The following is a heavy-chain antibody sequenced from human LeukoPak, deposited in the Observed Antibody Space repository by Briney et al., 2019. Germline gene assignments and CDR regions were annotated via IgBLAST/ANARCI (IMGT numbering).Heavy chain of an antibody. J-gene: IGHJ4*02. V-gene: IGHV3-7*01. Sequence: GGSLRLSCVASGFSFNNYWMSWFRQAPGKGLEWVGNIKTDGGEKYYVDSVRGRFTISRDNAKNSLYLQMNSLRAEDTAVYYCARDYVWGSPESDYWGQGTLVTVSS. CDR3: ARDYVWGSPESDY. D-gene: IGHD7-27*01. CDR1: GFSFNNYW. CDR2: IKTDGGEK.